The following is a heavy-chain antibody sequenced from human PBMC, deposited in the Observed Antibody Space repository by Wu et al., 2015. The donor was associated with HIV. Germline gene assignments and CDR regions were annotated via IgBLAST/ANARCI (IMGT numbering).Heavy chain of an antibody. CDR3: ARVVGGGRPYYYGMDV. CDR1: GDTFNNYA. Sequence: QVQLVQSGAEVKKPGSSVKVSCKASGDTFNNYAINWVRQAPGQGLEWVGRVVPIYGTTNYAPKFQGRVTITADESMSTAYMELNSLRSEDTAVYYCARVVGGGRPYYYGMDVWGQGTTVTVSS. D-gene: IGHD2-21*01. J-gene: IGHJ6*02. V-gene: IGHV1-69*13. CDR2: VVPIYGTT.